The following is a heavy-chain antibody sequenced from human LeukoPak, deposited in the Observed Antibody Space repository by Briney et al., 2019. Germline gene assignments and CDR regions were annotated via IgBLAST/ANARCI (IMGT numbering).Heavy chain of an antibody. CDR3: ARDGDYYDSSGYFDY. D-gene: IGHD3-22*01. CDR1: GFTFSSYS. CDR2: ISSSSSYI. V-gene: IGHV3-21*01. Sequence: GGPLRLSCAASGFTFSSYSMNWVRHAPGKGLEWVSSISSSSSYIYYADSVKGRFTISRDNAKNSLYLQMNSLRAEDKAVYYCARDGDYYDSSGYFDYWGQGTLVTVSS. J-gene: IGHJ4*02.